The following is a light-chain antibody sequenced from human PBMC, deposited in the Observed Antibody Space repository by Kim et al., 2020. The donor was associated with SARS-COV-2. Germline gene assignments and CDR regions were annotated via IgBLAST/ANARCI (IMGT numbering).Light chain of an antibody. V-gene: IGLV2-14*03. J-gene: IGLJ3*02. Sequence: QSALTQPASVSGSPGQSITISCTGTSSNVGGYNYVSWYQQHPGKAPILMIYDVGTRPSGVSDRFSGSKSGNTASLTISGLQTEDEADYYCSSYTTTTTRVFGGGTQLTVL. CDR2: DVG. CDR3: SSYTTTTTRV. CDR1: SSNVGGYNY.